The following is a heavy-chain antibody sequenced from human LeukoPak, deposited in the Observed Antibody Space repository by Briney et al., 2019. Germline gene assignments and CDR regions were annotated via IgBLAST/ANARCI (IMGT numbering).Heavy chain of an antibody. Sequence: GRSLRLSCAASGFTFSSYAMHWVRQAPGKGLEWVAVRSYDGSNKYYADSVKSRFTISRDNSKNTLYLQMNSLRAEDTAVYYCARDPGLGFVVVTAPQVGYGMDVWGQGTTVTVSS. D-gene: IGHD2-21*02. V-gene: IGHV3-30-3*01. CDR1: GFTFSSYA. CDR2: RSYDGSNK. CDR3: ARDPGLGFVVVTAPQVGYGMDV. J-gene: IGHJ6*02.